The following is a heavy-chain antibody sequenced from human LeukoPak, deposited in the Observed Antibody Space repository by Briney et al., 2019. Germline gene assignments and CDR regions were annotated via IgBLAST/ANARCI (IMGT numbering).Heavy chain of an antibody. J-gene: IGHJ4*02. V-gene: IGHV4-39*07. D-gene: IGHD6-13*01. Sequence: SETLSLTCTVSGGSIRSSYYYWGWIRQPPGKGLEWIGSIYDSGSTYYNPSLKSRVTISVDTSKNQFSLKLSSVTAADTAVYYCARGAYSSSWYWGEVGDFDYWGQGTLVTVSS. CDR1: GGSIRSSYYY. CDR2: IYDSGST. CDR3: ARGAYSSSWYWGEVGDFDY.